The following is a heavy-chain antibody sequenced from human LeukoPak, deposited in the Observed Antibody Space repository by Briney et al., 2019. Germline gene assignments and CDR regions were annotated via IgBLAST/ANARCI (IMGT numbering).Heavy chain of an antibody. CDR1: GFTFSSYS. CDR3: ARGLQQLVRGFNYYFMDV. V-gene: IGHV3-48*01. D-gene: IGHD6-13*01. CDR2: ITRSSSSI. Sequence: GGSLRLPCAASGFTFSSYSMNWVRQAPGKGLEWVSYITRSSSSIYYADSVRGRFTISRDNAENSLYLQMSSLRAEDTAVYYCARGLQQLVRGFNYYFMDVWGKGTTVTVSS. J-gene: IGHJ6*03.